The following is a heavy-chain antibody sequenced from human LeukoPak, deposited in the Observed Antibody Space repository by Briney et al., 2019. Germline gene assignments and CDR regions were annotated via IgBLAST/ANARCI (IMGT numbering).Heavy chain of an antibody. CDR1: GFTFSNYA. D-gene: IGHD4-17*01. CDR3: AKHQQIYGDSLLDV. J-gene: IGHJ6*02. CDR2: IRGNGART. Sequence: PGGSLRLSCAASGFTFSNYAMSWVRQAPWKGLEWVSSIRGNGARTDYADSVKGRFTISRDNSKNTLYLQMNSLRAEDTAVYYCAKHQQIYGDSLLDVWGQGTTATVSS. V-gene: IGHV3-23*01.